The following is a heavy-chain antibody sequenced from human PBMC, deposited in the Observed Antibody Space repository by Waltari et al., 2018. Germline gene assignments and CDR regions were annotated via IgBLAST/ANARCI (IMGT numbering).Heavy chain of an antibody. D-gene: IGHD4-17*01. J-gene: IGHJ4*02. V-gene: IGHV3-15*01. CDR1: GFTFLTAW. CDR3: ASDIPGDYEPFDY. Sequence: EVQLVESGGDLIKPGGSLRLSCAASGFTFLTAWLSWVRQAPGKGLEWVGRIKSKADGATTGYAAPVKGRFTISRDDSKNTLYLQMDNLKTEDTAVYYCASDIPGDYEPFDYWGQGTLVTVSS. CDR2: IKSKADGATT.